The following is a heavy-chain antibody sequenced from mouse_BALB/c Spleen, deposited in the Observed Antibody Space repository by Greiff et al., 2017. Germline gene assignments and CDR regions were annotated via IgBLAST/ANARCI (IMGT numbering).Heavy chain of an antibody. V-gene: IGHV5-6-3*01. CDR3: AREIAY. J-gene: IGHJ3*01. CDR1: GFTFSSYG. Sequence: EVQLVESGGGLVQPGGSLKLSCAASGFTFSSYGMSWVRQTPDKRLELVATINSNGGSTYYPDSVKGRFTISRDNAKNTLYLQMSSLKSEDTAMHYCAREIAYWGQGTLVTVSA. CDR2: INSNGGST.